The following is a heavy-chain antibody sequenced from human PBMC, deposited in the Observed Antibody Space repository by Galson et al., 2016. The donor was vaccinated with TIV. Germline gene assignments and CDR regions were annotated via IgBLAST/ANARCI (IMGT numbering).Heavy chain of an antibody. D-gene: IGHD2-15*01. CDR2: MKEEGTEQ. V-gene: IGHV3-7*01. J-gene: IGHJ4*02. CDR1: GFSFIDYS. CDR3: AREKAVGPALLDF. Sequence: SLRLSCTASGFSFIDYSMSWVRQAPGTGLEWVASMKEEGTEQYNVNAVKGRFTISRDNARNSLFLQMTSLRADDTAIYYCAREKAVGPALLDFWGQGVPVTVSP.